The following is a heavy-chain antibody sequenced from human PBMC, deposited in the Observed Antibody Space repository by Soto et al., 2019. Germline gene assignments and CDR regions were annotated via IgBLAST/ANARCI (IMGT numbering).Heavy chain of an antibody. J-gene: IGHJ2*01. V-gene: IGHV4-4*07. CDR2: LYNDGSI. Sequence: QVQLQESGPGLVKPSETLSLTCSVSGGSISSYYWSWIRQPAGKRLEWIGRLYNDGSINYNPSLKSRVTMSVDTSKNQFSLNLSSVTAADTAVYYCARDHPNWYFDLWGRGTLVTVSS. CDR3: ARDHPNWYFDL. CDR1: GGSISSYY.